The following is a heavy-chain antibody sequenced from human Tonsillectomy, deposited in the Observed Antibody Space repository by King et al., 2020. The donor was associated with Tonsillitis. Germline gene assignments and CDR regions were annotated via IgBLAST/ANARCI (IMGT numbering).Heavy chain of an antibody. CDR2: IDSSGNTI. Sequence: EVQLVESGGILVQPGGSLRLSCAVSEIPFSSHSMNWVRQAPGKGLEWLSKIDSSGNTIYYGDSVRGRFTISRDNVKSSLFLQMNRLRAEDTAVYYCARGYAAGTSYYWGQGTLVTVSS. CDR1: EIPFSSHS. V-gene: IGHV3-48*01. D-gene: IGHD3-10*01. J-gene: IGHJ4*02. CDR3: ARGYAAGTSYY.